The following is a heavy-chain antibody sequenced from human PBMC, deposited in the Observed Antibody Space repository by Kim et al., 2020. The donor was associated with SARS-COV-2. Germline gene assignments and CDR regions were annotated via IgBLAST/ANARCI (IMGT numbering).Heavy chain of an antibody. V-gene: IGHV3-23*01. CDR3: ANHYDRRLKYFDL. CDR2: ISSNGGGT. Sequence: GGSLRLSCATSGFTFSNYAMSWVRQAPGKGLEWVSTISSNGGGTAYADSVKGRFTISRDNSRNTLDLQMNSLGAEDTAIYYCANHYDRRLKYFDLWGRGTLVTVSS. CDR1: GFTFSNYA. J-gene: IGHJ2*01. D-gene: IGHD3-22*01.